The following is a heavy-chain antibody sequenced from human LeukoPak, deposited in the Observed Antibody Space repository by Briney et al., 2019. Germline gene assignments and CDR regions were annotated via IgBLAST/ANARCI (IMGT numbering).Heavy chain of an antibody. J-gene: IGHJ6*02. D-gene: IGHD2-2*01. CDR2: INHSGST. CDR1: GGSFSGYY. CDR3: ARSRVVPAAIRYYYGMDV. Sequence: PSETLSLTCAVYGGSFSGYYWSWIRQPPGKGLEWIGGINHSGSTNYNPSLKSRVTISVDTSKNQFSLKLSSVTAADTAVYYCARSRVVPAAIRYYYGMDVWGQGTTVTVSS. V-gene: IGHV4-34*01.